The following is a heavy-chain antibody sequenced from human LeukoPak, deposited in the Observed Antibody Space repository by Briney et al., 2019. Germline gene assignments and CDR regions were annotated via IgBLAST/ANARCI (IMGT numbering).Heavy chain of an antibody. Sequence: GGSLRLSCAASGFTFSSYSMNWVRQAPGKGLEWVSYISSSSSTIYYADSVKGRFTISRDNAKNSLYLQMNSPRAEDTAVYYCASKRPFDYWGQGTLVTVSS. CDR1: GFTFSSYS. V-gene: IGHV3-48*01. CDR3: ASKRPFDY. CDR2: ISSSSSTI. J-gene: IGHJ4*02.